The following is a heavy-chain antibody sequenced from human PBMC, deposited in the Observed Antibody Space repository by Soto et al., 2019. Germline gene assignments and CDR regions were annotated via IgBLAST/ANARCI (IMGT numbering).Heavy chain of an antibody. D-gene: IGHD1-26*01. V-gene: IGHV1-69*01. CDR1: GGIFSSYA. CDR2: VIPILGQA. CDR3: GRVVGVGAPPGVYF. J-gene: IGHJ4*02. Sequence: QVQLVQSGAEVKKPGSSVKVSCKASGGIFSSYAISWLRQAPGQGLEWMGAVIPILGQAYYAQNFQDRVTITADESTRTADMVLISLRSYDAAVYCCGRVVGVGAPPGVYFWGQGPLFNVSS.